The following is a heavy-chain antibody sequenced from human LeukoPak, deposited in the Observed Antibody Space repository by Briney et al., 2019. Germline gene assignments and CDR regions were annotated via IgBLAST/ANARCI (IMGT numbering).Heavy chain of an antibody. J-gene: IGHJ4*02. CDR2: IYYSGST. D-gene: IGHD5-18*01. Sequence: SETLSLTXTVSGGSISSYYWSWIRQPPGKGLEWIGYIYYSGSTNYNPSLKSRVTISVDTSKNQFSLKLSSVTAADTAVYYCARYSYGPEFDYWGQGTLVTVSS. V-gene: IGHV4-59*01. CDR1: GGSISSYY. CDR3: ARYSYGPEFDY.